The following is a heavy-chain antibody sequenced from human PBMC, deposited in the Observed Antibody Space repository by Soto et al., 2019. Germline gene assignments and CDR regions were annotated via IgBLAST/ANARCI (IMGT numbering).Heavy chain of an antibody. CDR3: ASRASDAFDI. Sequence: QVQLQESGPGLVKPSQTLSLTCTVSGGSISSGGYYWSWIRQHPGQGLEGIGYIYYSGSTYHNPSLRSRVTISVDTSKNQFSLKLSSVTAADTAVYYCASRASDAFDIWGQGTMVTVSS. CDR1: GGSISSGGYY. CDR2: IYYSGST. V-gene: IGHV4-31*03. J-gene: IGHJ3*02.